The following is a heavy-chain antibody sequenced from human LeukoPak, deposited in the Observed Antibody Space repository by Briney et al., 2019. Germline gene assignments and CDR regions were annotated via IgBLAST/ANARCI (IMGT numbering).Heavy chain of an antibody. J-gene: IGHJ4*02. CDR1: GGSFSISY. CDR2: IYHSGGA. Sequence: SETLSLTCGVSGGSFSISYWSWIRQPTGKGLEWIGQIYHSGGANYNPSLRSRVTISIDTSKNQLSLRLSSVTAADTAVYYCARHGSYCFDSWGQGTLVTVSS. D-gene: IGHD3-10*01. V-gene: IGHV4-34*01. CDR3: ARHGSYCFDS.